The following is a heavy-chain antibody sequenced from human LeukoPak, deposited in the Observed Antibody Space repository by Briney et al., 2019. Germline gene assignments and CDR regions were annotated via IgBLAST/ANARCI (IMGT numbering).Heavy chain of an antibody. D-gene: IGHD4-17*01. J-gene: IGHJ4*02. Sequence: GGSLRLSCAASGFTFSSYGMNWVRQAPGKGLEWVSSVSSSSSYIYYADSVKGRFTISRDNSKNTLYLQMNSLRAEDTAVYYCAKGSATVTTGDYFDYWGQGTLVTVSS. CDR3: AKGSATVTTGDYFDY. V-gene: IGHV3-21*04. CDR1: GFTFSSYG. CDR2: VSSSSSYI.